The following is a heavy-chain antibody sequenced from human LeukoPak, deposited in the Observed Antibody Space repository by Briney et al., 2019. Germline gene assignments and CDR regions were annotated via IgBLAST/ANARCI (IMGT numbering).Heavy chain of an antibody. CDR2: ICTRGST. Sequence: SETLSLTCTVSGGSISSGTYYWNWIRQPAGKGLEWIGRICTRGSTNYNPSLKNRVTISVDTSKNHFSLKLSSVTAADTAVYYCAREVGGYSYGYRPTELCWYFDLWGRGTLVTVSS. J-gene: IGHJ2*01. CDR1: GGSISSGTYY. V-gene: IGHV4-61*02. D-gene: IGHD5-18*01. CDR3: AREVGGYSYGYRPTELCWYFDL.